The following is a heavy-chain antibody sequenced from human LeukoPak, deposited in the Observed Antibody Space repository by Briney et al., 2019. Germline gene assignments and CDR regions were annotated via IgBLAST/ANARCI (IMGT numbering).Heavy chain of an antibody. CDR3: ASGGYSSSSYFDY. CDR1: GGTFSSYA. D-gene: IGHD6-6*01. CDR2: IIPIFGTA. J-gene: IGHJ4*02. V-gene: IGHV1-69*05. Sequence: ASVKVSCKASGGTFSSYAISWVRQAPGQGLEWMGRIIPIFGTANYAQKFQGRVTITTDESTSTAYMELGSLRSEDTAVYYCASGGYSSSSYFDYWGQGTLVTVSS.